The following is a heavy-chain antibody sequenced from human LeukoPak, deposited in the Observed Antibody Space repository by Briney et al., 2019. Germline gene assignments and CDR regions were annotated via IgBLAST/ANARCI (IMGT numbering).Heavy chain of an antibody. Sequence: SESLSLTCTVSGGSISSYYWSWIRQPPGKGLEWIWYIYYSGSTNYNPSLKSRVTISVDTSKNQFSLKLSSVTAADTAVYYCARQEYLNSGTYAGEDYWGQGTLVTVSS. CDR1: GGSISSYY. CDR3: ARQEYLNSGTYAGEDY. CDR2: IYYSGST. V-gene: IGHV4-59*08. D-gene: IGHD1-26*01. J-gene: IGHJ4*02.